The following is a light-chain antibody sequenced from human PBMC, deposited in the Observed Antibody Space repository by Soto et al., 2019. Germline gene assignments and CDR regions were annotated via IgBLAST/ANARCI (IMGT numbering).Light chain of an antibody. Sequence: QSALTQPASVSGSPGQSITISCTGTSSDVGNYIFVSWYRQHPGKAPKLMIYDINNRPSGVSNRFSGSKSGNTASLTISGIQAEDEADYYCVSYTTSASYVFGTGTKVTVL. CDR2: DIN. V-gene: IGLV2-14*01. CDR3: VSYTTSASYV. J-gene: IGLJ1*01. CDR1: SSDVGNYIF.